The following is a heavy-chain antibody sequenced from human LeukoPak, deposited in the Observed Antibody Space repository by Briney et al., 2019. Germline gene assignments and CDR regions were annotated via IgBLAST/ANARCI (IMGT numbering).Heavy chain of an antibody. J-gene: IGHJ3*02. CDR1: XYX. CDR2: ISAYNGNT. CDR3: AREDPEGAFDI. Sequence: XYXISWVRQAPGQGLEWMGWISAYNGNTNYAQKLQGRVTMTTDTSTSTAYMELRSLRSDDTAVYYCAREDPEGAFDIWGQGTMVTVSS. V-gene: IGHV1-18*01. D-gene: IGHD1-14*01.